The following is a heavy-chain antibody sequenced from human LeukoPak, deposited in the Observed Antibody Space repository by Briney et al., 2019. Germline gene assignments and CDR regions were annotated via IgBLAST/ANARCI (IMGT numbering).Heavy chain of an antibody. D-gene: IGHD6-13*01. J-gene: IGHJ5*02. CDR2: ITGSGDGT. CDR1: GFTFSIYA. CDR3: AKAHSSSWYWFDP. V-gene: IGHV3-23*01. Sequence: QPGGSLRLSCAASGFTFSIYAMNWVRQAPGKGLEWVSGITGSGDGTYYADTVKGRFTISRDNSKNTLYLQMNSLRAEDTAVYYCAKAHSSSWYWFDPWGQGTLVTVSS.